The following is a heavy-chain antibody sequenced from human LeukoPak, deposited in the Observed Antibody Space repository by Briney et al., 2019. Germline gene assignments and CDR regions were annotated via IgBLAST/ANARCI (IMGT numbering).Heavy chain of an antibody. Sequence: GRSLRLSCAASGFTFDDYAMHWVRQAPGKGLEWVSGISWNSGSIGYADSVKGRFTISRDNAKNSLYLQMNSLRAEDTAVYYCAKMRNPWGYCSSTSCFHFDYWGQGTLVTVSS. J-gene: IGHJ4*02. V-gene: IGHV3-9*01. D-gene: IGHD2-2*01. CDR1: GFTFDDYA. CDR3: AKMRNPWGYCSSTSCFHFDY. CDR2: ISWNSGSI.